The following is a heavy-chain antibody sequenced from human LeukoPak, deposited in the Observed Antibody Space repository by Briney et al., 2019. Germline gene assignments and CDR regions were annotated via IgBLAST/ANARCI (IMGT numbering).Heavy chain of an antibody. D-gene: IGHD5-24*01. CDR2: IYYSGST. CDR3: ARVMASIPTNWFDP. V-gene: IGHV4-59*01. Sequence: PSETLSLTCTVSGGSISSYYWSWIRQPPGKGLEWIGYIYYSGSTNYNPSLKSRVTISVDTSKNQFSLKLSSVTAADTAVYYCARVMASIPTNWFDPWGQGTLVTVSS. CDR1: GGSISSYY. J-gene: IGHJ5*02.